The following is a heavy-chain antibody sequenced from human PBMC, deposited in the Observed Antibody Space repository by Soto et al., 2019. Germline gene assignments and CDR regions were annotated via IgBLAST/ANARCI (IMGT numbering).Heavy chain of an antibody. V-gene: IGHV1-18*01. CDR2: ISAYNGNT. D-gene: IGHD6-19*01. J-gene: IGHJ6*02. CDR3: GRDEVAVAVKDYCGMDV. Sequence: QVQLVQSGAEVKKPGASVKVSCKASGYTFTSYGISWVRQAPVQGLEWMGWISAYNGNTNYAQKLQGRVTMTTDTSTSTAYMELRSLRSDDTAVYYCGRDEVAVAVKDYCGMDVWGQGTTVTVSS. CDR1: GYTFTSYG.